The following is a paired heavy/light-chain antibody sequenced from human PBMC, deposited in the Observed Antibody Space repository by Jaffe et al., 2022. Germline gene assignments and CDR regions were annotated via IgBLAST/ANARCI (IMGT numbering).Heavy chain of an antibody. CDR3: ARDFKVTTGYYYYYYYMDV. CDR2: IYTSGST. J-gene: IGHJ6*03. D-gene: IGHD4-17*01. V-gene: IGHV4-61*02. Sequence: QVQLQESGPGLVKPSQTLSLTCTVSGGSISSGSYYWSWIRQPAGKGLEWIGRIYTSGSTNYNPSLKSRVTISVDTSKNQFSLKLSSVTAADTAVYYCARDFKVTTGYYYYYYYMDVWGKGTTVTVSS. CDR1: GGSISSGSYY.
Light chain of an antibody. CDR1: SSNIGSNT. CDR2: SNN. Sequence: QSVLTQPPSASGTPGQRVTISCSGSSSNIGSNTVNWYQQLPGTAPKLLIYSNNQRPSGVPDRFSGSKSGTSASLAISGLQSEDEADYYCAAWDDSLSWVFGGGTKLTVL. V-gene: IGLV1-44*01. CDR3: AAWDDSLSWV. J-gene: IGLJ3*02.